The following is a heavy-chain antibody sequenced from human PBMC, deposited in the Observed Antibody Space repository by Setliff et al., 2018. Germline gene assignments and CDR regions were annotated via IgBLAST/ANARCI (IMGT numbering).Heavy chain of an antibody. CDR2: IYSGTI. Sequence: GGSLRLSCAASGFTLSDNYMTWIRQAPGKGLEWVSYIYSGTIYYANSVKGRFTISRDNPKNSLYLQMNSLRAEDTAVYYCVRLLGWGLDYWGQGTLVTVSS. J-gene: IGHJ4*02. D-gene: IGHD6-19*01. V-gene: IGHV3-11*01. CDR3: VRLLGWGLDY. CDR1: GFTLSDNY.